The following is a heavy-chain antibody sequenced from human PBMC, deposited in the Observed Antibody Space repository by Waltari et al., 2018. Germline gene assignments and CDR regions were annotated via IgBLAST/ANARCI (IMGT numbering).Heavy chain of an antibody. V-gene: IGHV4-38-2*02. J-gene: IGHJ4*02. CDR1: GYSISSGYY. D-gene: IGHD3-3*01. Sequence: QVQLQESGPGLVKPSETLSLTCTVSGYSISSGYYWGWIRQPPGKGLEWIGSISHSGSTYYNPSLRSRVTISVDTSKNQFSLKLSSVTAADTAVYYCAGADFWSGYYYSDYWGQGTLVTVSS. CDR2: ISHSGST. CDR3: AGADFWSGYYYSDY.